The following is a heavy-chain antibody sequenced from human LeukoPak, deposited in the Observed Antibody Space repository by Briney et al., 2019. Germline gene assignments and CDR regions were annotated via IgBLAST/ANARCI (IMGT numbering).Heavy chain of an antibody. CDR1: GFTFSSYA. D-gene: IGHD1-26*01. CDR2: ISGSGGST. Sequence: GGSLRLSCAASGFTFSSYAMSWVRQAPGKGLEWVSAISGSGGSTYYADSVKGRFTISRDNSKNTLYLQMNSLRADDTAVYYCVRDRGRASTDYWGQGTLVTVSS. CDR3: VRDRGRASTDY. J-gene: IGHJ4*02. V-gene: IGHV3-23*01.